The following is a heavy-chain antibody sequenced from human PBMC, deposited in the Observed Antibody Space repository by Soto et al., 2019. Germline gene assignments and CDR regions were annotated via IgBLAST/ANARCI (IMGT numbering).Heavy chain of an antibody. D-gene: IGHD6-19*01. Sequence: SETLSLTCTVSGGSISSSSYYWGWIRQPPGKGLEWIGSIYYSGSTYYNPSLKSRVTISVDTSKNQFSLKLSSVTAADTAVYYCARPIAVAGYYFDYWGQGTLVTISS. CDR1: GGSISSSSYY. V-gene: IGHV4-39*01. CDR3: ARPIAVAGYYFDY. CDR2: IYYSGST. J-gene: IGHJ4*02.